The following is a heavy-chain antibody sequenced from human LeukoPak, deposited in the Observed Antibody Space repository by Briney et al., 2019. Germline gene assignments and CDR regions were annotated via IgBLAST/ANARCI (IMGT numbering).Heavy chain of an antibody. D-gene: IGHD2-21*01. CDR1: GFTFDDYG. Sequence: GGSLRLSCAASGFTFDDYGMSWVRQAPGKGLEWVSGINWNGGSTGYADSVKGRFTISRDNAKNSLYLQMNSLRAEDTAVYYCARADIVVVISNFDYWGQGTLVTVSS. CDR3: ARADIVVVISNFDY. CDR2: INWNGGST. J-gene: IGHJ4*02. V-gene: IGHV3-20*04.